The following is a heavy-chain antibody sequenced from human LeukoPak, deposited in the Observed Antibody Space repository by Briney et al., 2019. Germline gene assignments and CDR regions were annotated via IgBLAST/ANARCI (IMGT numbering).Heavy chain of an antibody. J-gene: IGHJ3*02. CDR3: TTGVYSYGFDAFDI. Sequence: GGSLRLSCGASGFTFTYAWMNWVRQAPGKGLEWVARVKTKSYGGTRDYAASVKGRFTVSRDDSKSTLYLQMNNLRTEDTAVYYCTTGVYSYGFDAFDIWGQGTMVTVSS. V-gene: IGHV3-15*01. D-gene: IGHD5-18*01. CDR2: VKTKSYGGTR. CDR1: GFTFTYAW.